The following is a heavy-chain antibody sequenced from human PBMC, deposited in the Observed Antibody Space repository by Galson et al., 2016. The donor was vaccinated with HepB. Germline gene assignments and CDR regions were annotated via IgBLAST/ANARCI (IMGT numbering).Heavy chain of an antibody. V-gene: IGHV4-39*02. CDR1: GDSINTGNYY. CDR3: ARDLTGPAFDI. CDR2: IYYTGTT. J-gene: IGHJ3*02. Sequence: ETLSLTCTGSGDSINTGNYYWAWIRQPPGKGLEWIATIYYTGTTHYNPSLKSRLTISVDTSYNQFSLHLNSVTAADAAVYYCARDLTGPAFDIWSQGTMVTVSS.